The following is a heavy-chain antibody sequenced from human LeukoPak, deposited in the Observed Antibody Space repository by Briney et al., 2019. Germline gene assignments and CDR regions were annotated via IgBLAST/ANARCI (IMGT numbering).Heavy chain of an antibody. CDR1: GFTFNSYG. Sequence: QAGGSLRLSCAASGFTFNSYGMHWVRQAPGKGLEWVAVISYDGSNKYYADFVKGRFTISRDNSKNTLSLQVNGLIPEDTAVYYCAKSVASDAYWGQGTLVTVSS. J-gene: IGHJ4*02. CDR3: AKSVASDAY. D-gene: IGHD5-12*01. V-gene: IGHV3-30*18. CDR2: ISYDGSNK.